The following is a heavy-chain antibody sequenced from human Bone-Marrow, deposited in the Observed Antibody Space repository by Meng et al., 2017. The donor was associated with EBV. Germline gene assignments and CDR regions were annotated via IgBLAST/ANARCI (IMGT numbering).Heavy chain of an antibody. CDR3: AKGGGYYYDSSGFHYDY. Sequence: QVQLPESAPRPLKPPWTPAPTCAVSGCTIGSNNWWSWVRQPPGKGLECIGEIYHSGSTNYNPSLKSRVTISVDKSKNQFSLKLSSVTAADTAVYYCAKGGGYYYDSSGFHYDYWGQGTLVTVSS. CDR1: GCTIGSNNW. CDR2: IYHSGST. J-gene: IGHJ4*02. V-gene: IGHV4-4*03. D-gene: IGHD3-22*01.